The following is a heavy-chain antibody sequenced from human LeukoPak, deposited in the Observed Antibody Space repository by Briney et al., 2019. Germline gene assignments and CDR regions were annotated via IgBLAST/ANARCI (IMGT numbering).Heavy chain of an antibody. CDR3: ARHRGEWLGREYFQH. V-gene: IGHV4-61*02. J-gene: IGHJ1*01. Sequence: SETLSLTCTVSGGSISSGSYYWSWIRQPAGKGLEWIGRIYASGSTNYNPSLKSRVTISVDTSKNQFSLKLSSVTAADTAVYYCARHRGEWLGREYFQHWGQGTLVTVSS. CDR2: IYASGST. CDR1: GGSISSGSYY. D-gene: IGHD6-19*01.